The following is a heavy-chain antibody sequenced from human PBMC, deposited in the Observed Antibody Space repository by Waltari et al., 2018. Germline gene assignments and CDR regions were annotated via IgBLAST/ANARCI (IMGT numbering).Heavy chain of an antibody. CDR3: AANYDSSGYYYVSWSPEYFQH. CDR2: IIPIFGTA. V-gene: IGHV1-69*08. Sequence: QVQLVQSGAAVKKPGSSVKVSCKASGGTFSSYAISWVRQAPGQGLEWMGRIIPIFGTANYAQKFQGRVTITADKSTSTAYMELSSLRSEDTAVYYCAANYDSSGYYYVSWSPEYFQHWGQGTLVTVSS. D-gene: IGHD3-22*01. J-gene: IGHJ1*01. CDR1: GGTFSSYA.